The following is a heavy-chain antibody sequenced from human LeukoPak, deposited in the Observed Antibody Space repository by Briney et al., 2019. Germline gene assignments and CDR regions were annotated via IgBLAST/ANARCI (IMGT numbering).Heavy chain of an antibody. J-gene: IGHJ4*02. D-gene: IGHD2-2*01. V-gene: IGHV3-48*03. Sequence: GGSPRLSCAASGFTFSSYEMNWVRQAPGKGLEWVSYISSSGSTIYYADSVKGRFTISRDNAKNSLYLQMNSLRAEDTAVYYCARGPPKAAAQDYWGQGTLVTVSS. CDR1: GFTFSSYE. CDR2: ISSSGSTI. CDR3: ARGPPKAAAQDY.